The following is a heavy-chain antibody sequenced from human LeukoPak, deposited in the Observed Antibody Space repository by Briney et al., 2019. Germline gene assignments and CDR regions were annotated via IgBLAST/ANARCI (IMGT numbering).Heavy chain of an antibody. CDR1: GFTFSNAW. Sequence: PGGSLRLSCAASGFTFSNAWMSWVRQAPGKGLEWVGRIKSKTDGGTTDYAAPVKGRFTISRDNAKNSLYLQMNSLRAEDTAVYYCARYSSSWYVDYWGQGTLVTVSS. J-gene: IGHJ4*02. V-gene: IGHV3-15*01. CDR3: ARYSSSWYVDY. D-gene: IGHD6-13*01. CDR2: IKSKTDGGTT.